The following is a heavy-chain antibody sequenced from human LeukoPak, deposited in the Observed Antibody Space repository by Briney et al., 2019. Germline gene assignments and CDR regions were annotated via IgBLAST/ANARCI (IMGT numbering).Heavy chain of an antibody. J-gene: IGHJ6*03. V-gene: IGHV1-2*02. Sequence: ASVKVSCKASGYTFTGYYMHWVRQAPGQGLEWMGWINPNSGGTNYAQKFQGRVTMTRDTSISTAYMELSRLRSDDTAVYYCARARGGVRGVITMDAWGKGTTVTVSS. D-gene: IGHD3-10*01. CDR2: INPNSGGT. CDR3: ARARGGVRGVITMDA. CDR1: GYTFTGYY.